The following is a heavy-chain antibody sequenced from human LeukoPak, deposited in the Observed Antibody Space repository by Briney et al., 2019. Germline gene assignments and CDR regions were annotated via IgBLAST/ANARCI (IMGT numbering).Heavy chain of an antibody. CDR2: ISSSSSYI. CDR1: GFTFSSYS. CDR3: AKISGSGSYQIDY. Sequence: GGSLRLSCAASGFTFSSYSMNWVRQAPGKGLEWVSSISSSSSYIYYADSVKGRFTISRDNSKNTLYLQMNSLRAEDTAVYYCAKISGSGSYQIDYWGQGTLVTVSS. V-gene: IGHV3-21*01. D-gene: IGHD3-10*01. J-gene: IGHJ4*02.